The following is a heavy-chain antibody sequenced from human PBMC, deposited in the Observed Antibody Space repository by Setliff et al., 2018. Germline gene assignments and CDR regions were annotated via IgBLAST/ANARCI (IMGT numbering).Heavy chain of an antibody. CDR1: DYTFSDYG. CDR3: ARVPRLEWLLPTFDS. D-gene: IGHD3-3*01. CDR2: ISGYNGNT. V-gene: IGHV1-18*01. Sequence: ASVKVSCKAYDYTFSDYGIHWVRQAPGQGLEWMGWISGYNGNTDYAQNFQGRVTMTTDTSTSTAYMELRSLRSDDTAVYYCARVPRLEWLLPTFDSWGQGTLVTVS. J-gene: IGHJ4*02.